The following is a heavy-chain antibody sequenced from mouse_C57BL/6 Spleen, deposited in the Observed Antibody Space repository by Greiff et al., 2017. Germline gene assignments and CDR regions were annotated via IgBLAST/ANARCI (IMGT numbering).Heavy chain of an antibody. CDR3: ATAQATMDY. Sequence: QVQLQQPGAELVKPGASVKLSCKASGYTFTSYWMQWVKQRPGQGLEWIGEIDPSDSYTNYNQKFKGKATLTVDTSSSTAYMQLSSLTSEDSAVYYCATAQATMDYWGQGTSVTVSS. J-gene: IGHJ4*01. CDR2: IDPSDSYT. V-gene: IGHV1-50*01. D-gene: IGHD3-2*02. CDR1: GYTFTSYW.